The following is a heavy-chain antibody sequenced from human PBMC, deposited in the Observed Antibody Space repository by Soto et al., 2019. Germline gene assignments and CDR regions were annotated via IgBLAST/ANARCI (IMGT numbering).Heavy chain of an antibody. CDR1: GFTFRNYG. CDR2: IWYDGSKK. J-gene: IGHJ4*02. D-gene: IGHD4-4*01. V-gene: IGHV3-33*01. Sequence: QVQLVESGGTVVQPERSLRLSCAASGFTFRNYGMHWIRQAPGKGLEWVAVIWYDGSKKYYADSVKGRFTISRDDSKNTLYLQMNSLRAEVTAMYYCARDIGLIQYRFDLWGQGTLVTVSS. CDR3: ARDIGLIQYRFDL.